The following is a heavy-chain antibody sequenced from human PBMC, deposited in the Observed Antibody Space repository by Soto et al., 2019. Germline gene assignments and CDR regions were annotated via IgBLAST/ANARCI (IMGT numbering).Heavy chain of an antibody. CDR3: AKDRNYYHDAFDI. CDR2: ISWNSGSI. Sequence: GGSLRLSCAASGFTFDDYAMHWVRQAPGKGLEWVSGISWNSGSIGYADSVKGRFTISRDNAKNSLYLQMNSLRAEDTALYYCAKDRNYYHDAFDIWGQGTIVTVSS. J-gene: IGHJ3*02. CDR1: GFTFDDYA. V-gene: IGHV3-9*01. D-gene: IGHD3-10*01.